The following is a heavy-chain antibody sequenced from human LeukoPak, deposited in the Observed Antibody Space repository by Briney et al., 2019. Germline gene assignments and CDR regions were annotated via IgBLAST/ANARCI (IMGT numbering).Heavy chain of an antibody. CDR3: ARDRPGSYWYFDL. D-gene: IGHD3-10*01. CDR1: GYTFTVYY. Sequence: ASVKVSCKASGYTFTVYYMRWVRQAPGQGLEWMGWINPNSGGTNYAQKFQGWDTMTRDTSISTAYMELSRLRSDDTAVYYCARDRPGSYWYFDLWGRGTLVTVSS. J-gene: IGHJ2*01. CDR2: INPNSGGT. V-gene: IGHV1-2*04.